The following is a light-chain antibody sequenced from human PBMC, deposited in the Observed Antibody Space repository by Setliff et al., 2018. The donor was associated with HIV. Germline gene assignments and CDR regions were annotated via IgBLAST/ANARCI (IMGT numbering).Light chain of an antibody. Sequence: QSALTQPASASGSPGQSVTISCTGTSSDVGGYNYVSWYQQHPGKAPKLMIYEVSKRPSGVPDRFSGSKSGNTASLTVSGLQAEDEADYYCSSYAGSNNYVFGTGTKVTV. CDR3: SSYAGSNNYV. CDR2: EVS. V-gene: IGLV2-8*01. J-gene: IGLJ1*01. CDR1: SSDVGGYNY.